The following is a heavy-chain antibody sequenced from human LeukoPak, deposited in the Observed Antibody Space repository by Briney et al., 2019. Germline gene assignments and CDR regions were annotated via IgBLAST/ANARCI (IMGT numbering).Heavy chain of an antibody. D-gene: IGHD2-2*01. CDR2: INPNSGGT. CDR3: ARERSTSCCYYMDV. J-gene: IGHJ6*03. CDR1: GYTFTGYY. Sequence: GASVKVSCKASGYTFTGYYMHWVRQAPGQGLEWMGWINPNSGGTNYAQKFQGRVTMTRDTSISTAYMELSRLRSDDTAVYYCARERSTSCCYYMDVWGKGTTVTISS. V-gene: IGHV1-2*02.